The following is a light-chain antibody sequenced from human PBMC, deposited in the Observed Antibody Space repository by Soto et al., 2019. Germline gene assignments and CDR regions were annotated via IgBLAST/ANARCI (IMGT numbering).Light chain of an antibody. CDR2: GAS. V-gene: IGKV3-15*01. Sequence: EIVMTQSPATLSVSPGERATLSCRASQSVSSNLAWYQQKPGQAPRLLIYGASTRATGIPARFSGSGSGTEFTLTFSSLQSEDFAGYYGQQYNNWPPSLTFGGVTKVEIK. CDR1: QSVSSN. J-gene: IGKJ4*01. CDR3: QQYNNWPPSLT.